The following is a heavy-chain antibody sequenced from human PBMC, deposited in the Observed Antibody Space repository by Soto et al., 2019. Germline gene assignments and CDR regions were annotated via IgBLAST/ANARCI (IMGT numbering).Heavy chain of an antibody. CDR3: AREDILGARSFDY. V-gene: IGHV3-48*02. Sequence: PGGSLRLSCVASGFTFSGYSVNWVRQAPGKGLEWVSYISSGSKTIFYADSVKGRFTVSRDNAKNSQFLQMNSPRDDDTAVYYCAREDILGARSFDYWGRGTLVTVSS. J-gene: IGHJ4*02. CDR1: GFTFSGYS. CDR2: ISSGSKTI. D-gene: IGHD1-26*01.